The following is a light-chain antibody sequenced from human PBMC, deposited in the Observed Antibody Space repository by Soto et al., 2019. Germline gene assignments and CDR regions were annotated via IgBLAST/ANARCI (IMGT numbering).Light chain of an antibody. J-gene: IGLJ1*01. CDR2: DVS. Sequence: QSALTQPRSVSGSPGQSVTISRTGPSIDVGGSNYVSWYQQHPGKAPKLMIYDVSERPSGVPDRFSGSKSGNTASLTISGLQAEDEADYYCCSYAGSYTHVFGTGTKVTVL. V-gene: IGLV2-11*01. CDR1: SIDVGGSNY. CDR3: CSYAGSYTHV.